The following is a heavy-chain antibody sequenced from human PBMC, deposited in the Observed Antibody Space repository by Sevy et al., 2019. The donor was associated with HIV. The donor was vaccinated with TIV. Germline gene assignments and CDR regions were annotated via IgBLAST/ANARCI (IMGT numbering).Heavy chain of an antibody. D-gene: IGHD2-21*02. CDR1: GFTFSSYA. V-gene: IGHV3-23*01. CDR2: ISVSDINT. CDR3: AKLYWGPYCGGDCYLRYFDY. Sequence: GGSLRLSCTASGFTFSSYAMSWVRQAPGAGLEWVSTISVSDINTYYADSVKGRFTISRDNSKNTLYLQMNSLRAEDTSVYYFAKLYWGPYCGGDCYLRYFDYWGQGTLVTVSS. J-gene: IGHJ4*02.